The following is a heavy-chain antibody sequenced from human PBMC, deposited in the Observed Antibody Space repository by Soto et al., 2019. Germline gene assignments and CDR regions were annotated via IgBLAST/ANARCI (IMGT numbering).Heavy chain of an antibody. CDR1: GGSFSGYY. D-gene: IGHD2-8*01. CDR3: ARWPTPKWWPRTRWFDP. J-gene: IGHJ5*02. Sequence: SETLSLTCAFYGGSFSGYYWSLIRQPPGKGLEWIGEINHSGSTNYNPSLKSRVTISVDTSKNQFSLKLSSVTAADTAVYYCARWPTPKWWPRTRWFDPWGQGTLVTVSS. CDR2: INHSGST. V-gene: IGHV4-34*01.